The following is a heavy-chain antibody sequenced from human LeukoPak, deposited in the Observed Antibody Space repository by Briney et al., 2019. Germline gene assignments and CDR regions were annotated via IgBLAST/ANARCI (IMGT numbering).Heavy chain of an antibody. CDR1: GFTFSNAW. CDR3: TSNRIPSTAVTTWY. J-gene: IGHJ4*02. CDR2: ITAGGAT. V-gene: IGHV3-15*01. Sequence: GGSLRLSCVASGFTFSNAWMNRVRQAPGKGLGWLGRITAGGATDYAAPVKGRFTISRDNSENTLYLQVNNLKTEDTAVYYCTSNRIPSTAVTTWYWGQGTLVTVS. D-gene: IGHD4-17*01.